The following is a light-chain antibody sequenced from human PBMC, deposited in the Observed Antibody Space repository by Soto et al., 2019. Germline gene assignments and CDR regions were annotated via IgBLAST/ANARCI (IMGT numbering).Light chain of an antibody. Sequence: QSVLTQPPSASGTPGQRVTISCSGSSSNIGSKYVYWYQQLPGTAPKLLIYRNNQRPSGVPDQFSGSKSGTSASLAISGLRSVVEADYYCAGWDDSLSGPVFGGGTKLTVL. CDR3: AGWDDSLSGPV. J-gene: IGLJ2*01. V-gene: IGLV1-47*01. CDR2: RNN. CDR1: SSNIGSKY.